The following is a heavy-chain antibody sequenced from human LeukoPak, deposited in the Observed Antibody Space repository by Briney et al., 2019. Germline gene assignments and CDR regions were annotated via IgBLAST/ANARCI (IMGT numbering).Heavy chain of an antibody. J-gene: IGHJ4*02. D-gene: IGHD2-15*01. V-gene: IGHV3-23*01. CDR2: ISGSGSST. CDR1: GFTFSSYG. CDR3: ERDYCSAGSCYNRFDY. Sequence: GGSLRLSCAASGFTFSSYGMSWVRQAPGKVLEWDSAISGSGSSTYYTDSVKGRFTISRDNTKNTMYMQMNSLGAEETAVCYCERDYCSAGSCYNRFDYWGQGTLVTVSS.